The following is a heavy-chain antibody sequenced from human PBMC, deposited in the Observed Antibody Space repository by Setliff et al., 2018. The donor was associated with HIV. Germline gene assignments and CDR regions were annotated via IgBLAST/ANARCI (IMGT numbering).Heavy chain of an antibody. CDR3: ARGAWYSSGWYSSRYMDV. CDR2: MNPNSGNT. D-gene: IGHD6-19*01. V-gene: IGHV1-8*02. Sequence: ASVKVSCKASGGAFSGYALSWVRQAPGQGLEWMGWMNPNSGNTGYAQKFQGRVTMTRDTSISTAYMELSSLRSDDTAVYYCARGAWYSSGWYSSRYMDVWGKGTTVTV. J-gene: IGHJ6*03. CDR1: GGAFSGYA.